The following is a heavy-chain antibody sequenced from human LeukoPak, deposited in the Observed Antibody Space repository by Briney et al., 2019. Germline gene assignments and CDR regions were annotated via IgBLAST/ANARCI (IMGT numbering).Heavy chain of an antibody. V-gene: IGHV3-64*01. D-gene: IGHD4-17*01. CDR2: ISSNGGST. CDR1: GFTFSSYA. J-gene: IGHJ3*02. CDR3: ARGSGYGDYSQSTFDI. Sequence: GGSLRLSCAASGFTFSSYAMHLVRQAPGKGLEYVSAISSNGGSTYYANSVKGGFTISRDNSKNTLYLQMGSLRAEDMAVYYCARGSGYGDYSQSTFDIWGQGTMVTVSS.